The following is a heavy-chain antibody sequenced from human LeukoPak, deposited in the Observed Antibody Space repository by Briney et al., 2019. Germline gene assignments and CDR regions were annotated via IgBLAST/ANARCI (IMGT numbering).Heavy chain of an antibody. J-gene: IGHJ3*02. Sequence: WASVTVSCKASGYTFTSYGISWVRQAPGQGLEWMGGIIPIFGTANYAQKFQGRVTITADESTSTAYMELSSLRSEDTAVYYCARDRGQQLVLNAFDIWGQGTMVTVSS. CDR1: GYTFTSYG. CDR2: IIPIFGTA. D-gene: IGHD6-13*01. V-gene: IGHV1-69*13. CDR3: ARDRGQQLVLNAFDI.